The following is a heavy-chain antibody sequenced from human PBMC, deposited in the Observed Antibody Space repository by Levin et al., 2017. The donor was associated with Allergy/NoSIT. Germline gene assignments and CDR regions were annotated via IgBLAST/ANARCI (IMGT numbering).Heavy chain of an antibody. J-gene: IGHJ3*02. D-gene: IGHD3-22*01. V-gene: IGHV3-23*01. CDR1: GFTFSNYA. CDR3: ARCARQAGVYDSSDSYDI. CDR2: FRDTHYT. Sequence: PGGSLRLSCAASGFTFSNYAMSWVRQAPGKGLEWVAGFRDTHYTNYADSVTGRFSISRDNSRNMFYLQMNSLRAEDTAVYFCARCARQAGVYDSSDSYDIWGPGTMVTVSP.